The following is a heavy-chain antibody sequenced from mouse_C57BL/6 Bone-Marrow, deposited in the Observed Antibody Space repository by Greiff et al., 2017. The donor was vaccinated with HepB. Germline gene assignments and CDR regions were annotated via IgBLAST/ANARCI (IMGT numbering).Heavy chain of an antibody. CDR3: ARFLYYFDY. CDR2: INPSTGGT. Sequence: EVQRVESGPELVKPGASVKISCKASGYSFTGYYMNWVKQSPEKSLEWIGEINPSTGGTTYNQKFKAKATLTVDKSSSTAYMQLKSLTSEDSAVYYCARFLYYFDYWGQGTTLTVSS. V-gene: IGHV1-42*01. J-gene: IGHJ2*01. CDR1: GYSFTGYY.